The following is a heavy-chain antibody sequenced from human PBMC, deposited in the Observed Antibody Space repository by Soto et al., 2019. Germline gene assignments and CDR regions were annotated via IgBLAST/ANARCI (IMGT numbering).Heavy chain of an antibody. Sequence: QVQLVQSGAEVKKPGASVKVSCKASGYTFTSYTLHWVRLAPGQRLEWMGWLNAANGDTKHSQKFQGRVTITRDTSAGTGYMELSSLGSEDTAVYYCERGFCTGGSCYSGWYLDLCGRGTLVAVSS. J-gene: IGHJ2*01. CDR2: LNAANGDT. V-gene: IGHV1-3*01. CDR1: GYTFTSYT. D-gene: IGHD2-15*01. CDR3: ERGFCTGGSCYSGWYLDL.